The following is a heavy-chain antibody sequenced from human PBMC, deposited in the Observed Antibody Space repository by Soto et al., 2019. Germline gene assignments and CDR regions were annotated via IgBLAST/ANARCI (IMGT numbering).Heavy chain of an antibody. CDR2: IHHSGTT. J-gene: IGHJ5*02. Sequence: SETLSLTCAVSGGSISSSNLWHWVRQPPGKGLEWIGEIHHSGTTNYNPSLKSRVAISVDKSKNQFSLKLNSVTAADTAVYYCARVRQYCSGTSCYLDPWGQGTLVTVSS. CDR1: GGSISSSNL. CDR3: ARVRQYCSGTSCYLDP. D-gene: IGHD2-2*01. V-gene: IGHV4-4*02.